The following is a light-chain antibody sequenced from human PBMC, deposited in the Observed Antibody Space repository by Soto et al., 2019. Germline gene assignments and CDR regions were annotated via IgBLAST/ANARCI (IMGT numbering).Light chain of an antibody. CDR2: DAS. V-gene: IGKV3-11*01. Sequence: EIVLTQSPATLSLSPGERATLSCRASQSVSSYLAWYQQKPGQAPRLLIYDASNRATGIPARFSGSGSGTDFTLTISSLEPDDFAVYYCQQRSNWPRRTFGQGTKLEIK. CDR3: QQRSNWPRRT. CDR1: QSVSSY. J-gene: IGKJ2*01.